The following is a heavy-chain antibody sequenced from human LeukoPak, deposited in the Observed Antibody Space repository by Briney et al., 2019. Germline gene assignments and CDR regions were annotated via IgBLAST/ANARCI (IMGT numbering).Heavy chain of an antibody. J-gene: IGHJ4*02. CDR2: IRYDGGNK. V-gene: IGHV3-30*02. CDR3: AKERLHKYYYDSSGSYYFDY. CDR1: GFIFSAYG. Sequence: GGSLRLSCAASGFIFSAYGMHWVRQAPGKGLEWVAVIRYDGGNKYYADSVKGRFTISRDNSKNTLYLQMNSLRAEDTAVYYCAKERLHKYYYDSSGSYYFDYWGQGTLVTVSS. D-gene: IGHD3-22*01.